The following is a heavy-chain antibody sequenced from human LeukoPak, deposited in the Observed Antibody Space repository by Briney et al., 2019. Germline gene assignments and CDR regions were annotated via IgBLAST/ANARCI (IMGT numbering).Heavy chain of an antibody. D-gene: IGHD4-17*01. CDR3: ARPGCSDYRDYPFFDY. CDR2: ISAYNGNT. CDR1: GYTFTSYG. J-gene: IGHJ4*02. Sequence: ASVKVSCKASGYTFTSYGISWVRQAPGQGLEWMGWISAYNGNTNYAQKLQGRVTMTTDTSTSTAYMELRSLRSDDTAVYYCARPGCSDYRDYPFFDYWGQGTLVTVSS. V-gene: IGHV1-18*01.